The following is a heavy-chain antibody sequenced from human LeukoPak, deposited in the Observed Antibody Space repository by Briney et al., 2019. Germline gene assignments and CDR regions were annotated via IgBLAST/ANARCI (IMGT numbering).Heavy chain of an antibody. CDR3: AREWQGGIAAAGTRIEGDY. CDR2: IYSGGRT. Sequence: GGSLRLSCAASGFSVGSNDINWVRQAPGKGLEWVSVIYSGGRTYYADSVKGRFTISRDNAENSLFLQMNSLRVEDTAVYYCAREWQGGIAAAGTRIEGDYWGQGTLVAVSS. J-gene: IGHJ4*02. CDR1: GFSVGSND. D-gene: IGHD6-13*01. V-gene: IGHV3-66*01.